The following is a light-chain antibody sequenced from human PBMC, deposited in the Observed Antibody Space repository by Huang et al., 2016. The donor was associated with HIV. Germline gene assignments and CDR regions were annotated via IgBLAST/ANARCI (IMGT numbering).Light chain of an antibody. J-gene: IGKJ5*01. CDR3: QQYNDWPPIT. CDR2: DAS. CDR1: ESVSSS. Sequence: EIVMTQSPDTLSVFPGERVTLSCRASESVSSSLAWYQQKSGQAPRLRIYDASTRATGIPARFSGRGSGTEFTLTINSLLSEDFAVYYCQQYNDWPPITFGQGTRLDMK. V-gene: IGKV3-15*01.